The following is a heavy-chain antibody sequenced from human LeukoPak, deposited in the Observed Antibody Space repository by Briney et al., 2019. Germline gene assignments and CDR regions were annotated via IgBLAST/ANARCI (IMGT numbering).Heavy chain of an antibody. CDR1: GGSISNYY. CDR3: ARDLRGSGSYYYYYYGMDV. V-gene: IGHV4-59*01. D-gene: IGHD3-10*01. CDR2: IYYSGST. Sequence: SETLSLTCTISGGSISNYYWSWIRQPPGKGLEWIGHIYYSGSTNYNPSLKSRVTMSVDTSKTQFSLKLSSVTAADTAVYYCARDLRGSGSYYYYYYGMDVWGQGTTVTVSS. J-gene: IGHJ6*02.